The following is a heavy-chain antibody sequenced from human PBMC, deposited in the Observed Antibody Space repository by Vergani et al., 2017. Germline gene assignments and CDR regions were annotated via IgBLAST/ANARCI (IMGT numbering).Heavy chain of an antibody. J-gene: IGHJ3*01. CDR3: AREYSSTSGRAFDF. CDR2: ISNTGGTI. Sequence: QVHLVESGGGLVKPGGSLRLSCAVSGFSFRDYYMSWLRQAPGKGLEWVAYISNTGGTIYYADSVKGRFTISRDNAKNSLYLQMDSLRAEDTAVYYCAREYSSTSGRAFDFWGQGTKVTVSS. D-gene: IGHD2-2*01. V-gene: IGHV3-11*04. CDR1: GFSFRDYY.